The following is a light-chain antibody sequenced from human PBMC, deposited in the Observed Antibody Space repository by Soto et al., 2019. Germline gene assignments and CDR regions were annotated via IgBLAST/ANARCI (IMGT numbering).Light chain of an antibody. CDR3: MQPLETPWT. CDR2: LGS. Sequence: DFVLTQSPLSLPVTPGEPASISCRSSQSLLHSNGYNYLDWYLQKPGQSPQVLIYLGSNRASGVPDRFSVSGSGTDFTLKISRVEAEDVGVYYCMQPLETPWTFGQGTRVEIK. J-gene: IGKJ1*01. V-gene: IGKV2-28*01. CDR1: QSLLHSNGYNY.